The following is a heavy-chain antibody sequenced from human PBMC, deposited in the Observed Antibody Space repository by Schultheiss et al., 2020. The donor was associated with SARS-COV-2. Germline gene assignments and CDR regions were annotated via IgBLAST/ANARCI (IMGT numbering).Heavy chain of an antibody. CDR2: IYYSGST. Sequence: SETLSLTCTVSGGSISSYYWSWIRQPPGKGLEWIGYIYYSGSTNYNPSLKSRVTISVDTSKNQFSLKLSSVTAADTAVYYCARRIRDYMDVWGKGTTVTVSS. CDR3: ARRIRDYMDV. D-gene: IGHD3-3*02. CDR1: GGSISSYY. V-gene: IGHV4-59*08. J-gene: IGHJ6*03.